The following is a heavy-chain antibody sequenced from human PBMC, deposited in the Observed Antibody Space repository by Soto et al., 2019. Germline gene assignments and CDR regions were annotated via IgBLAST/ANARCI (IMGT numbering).Heavy chain of an antibody. Sequence: PGESLKISCKGSGYSFNSYWIGWVRQMPGRGLECMGIIYPGDSDTRYSPSFQGQVTISADKSISTAYLQWSSLKASDTAMYYCARRVHPTDYFDYWGQGTLVTVSS. CDR3: ARRVHPTDYFDY. CDR1: GYSFNSYW. J-gene: IGHJ4*02. CDR2: IYPGDSDT. V-gene: IGHV5-51*01.